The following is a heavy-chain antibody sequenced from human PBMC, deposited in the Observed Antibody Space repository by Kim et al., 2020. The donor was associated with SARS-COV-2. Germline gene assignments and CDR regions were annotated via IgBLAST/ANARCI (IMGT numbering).Heavy chain of an antibody. D-gene: IGHD1-26*01. Sequence: GGSLRLSCAASGFTFSSYGMSWVRQAPGKGLECVANIKQDGSEKYFVDSVKGRFTISRDNAKNTLYLQMNSLRAEDTAVYYCAASRSYGDYCGHGALVSVSS. J-gene: IGHJ4*01. CDR1: GFTFSSYG. CDR3: AASRSYGDY. CDR2: IKQDGSEK. V-gene: IGHV3-7*03.